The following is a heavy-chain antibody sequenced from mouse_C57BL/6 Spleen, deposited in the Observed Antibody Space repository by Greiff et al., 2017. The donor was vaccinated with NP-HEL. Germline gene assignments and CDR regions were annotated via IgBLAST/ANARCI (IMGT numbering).Heavy chain of an antibody. CDR1: GYTFTDYN. J-gene: IGHJ1*03. V-gene: IGHV1-18*01. Sequence: EVQLQESGPELVKPGASVKIPCKASGYTFTDYNMDWVKQSHGKSLEWIGDINPNNGGTTYNQKFKGKATLTVDKSSSTAYMELRSLTSEDTAVYYCARAVRGYGYFDVWGTGTTVTVAS. D-gene: IGHD3-3*01. CDR3: ARAVRGYGYFDV. CDR2: INPNNGGT.